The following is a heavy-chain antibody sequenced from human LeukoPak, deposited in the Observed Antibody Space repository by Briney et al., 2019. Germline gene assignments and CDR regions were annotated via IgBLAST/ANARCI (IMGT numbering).Heavy chain of an antibody. CDR2: INHSGST. CDR3: ARVGVVGAIFDY. J-gene: IGHJ4*02. CDR1: GGSFSGYY. D-gene: IGHD1-26*01. V-gene: IGHV4-34*01. Sequence: SETLSLTCAVYGGSFSGYYWSWIRQPPGKGLEWIGEINHSGSTNYNPSLKSRVTISVDTSKNQFSLKLSSVTAADTAVYYCARVGVVGAIFDYWGQGTLATVSS.